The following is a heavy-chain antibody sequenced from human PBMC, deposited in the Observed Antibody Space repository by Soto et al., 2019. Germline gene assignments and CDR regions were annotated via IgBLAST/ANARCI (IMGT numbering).Heavy chain of an antibody. CDR3: ARGDCSGLSDY. CDR1: GGTFSSYT. CDR2: IIPILGIA. Sequence: QVQLVQSGAEVKKPGSSVKVSCKASGGTFSSYTISWVRQAPGQGLEWMGRIIPILGIANYAQKFQGRVTITADKSTSAAYMELSSLRSEDTAVYYYARGDCSGLSDYWGQGTMVTVST. V-gene: IGHV1-69*02. D-gene: IGHD3-22*01. J-gene: IGHJ4*02.